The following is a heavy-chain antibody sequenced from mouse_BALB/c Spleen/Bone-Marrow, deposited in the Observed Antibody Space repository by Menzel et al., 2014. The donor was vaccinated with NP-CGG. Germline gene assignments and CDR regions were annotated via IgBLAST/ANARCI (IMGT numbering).Heavy chain of an antibody. CDR2: INPINGGT. CDR3: TRSNYGYWYFDV. CDR1: GYTFTSYY. V-gene: IGHV1S81*02. J-gene: IGHJ1*01. D-gene: IGHD1-1*01. Sequence: QVQLQQSGAELVKPGASVKLSCKASGYTFTSYYMYWVRQRPGQGLEWIGEINPINGGTKISEKFKSRATLTVDKSSSTAFMQLSPLTSEDSAVYYCTRSNYGYWYFDVWGAGTTVTVSS.